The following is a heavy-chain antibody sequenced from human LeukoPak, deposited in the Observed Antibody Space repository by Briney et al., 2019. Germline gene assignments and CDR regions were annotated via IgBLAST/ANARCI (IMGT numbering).Heavy chain of an antibody. V-gene: IGHV4-39*01. D-gene: IGHD3-22*01. Sequence: SETLSLTCTVSGGSISSSSYYWGWIRQPPGKGLEWIGSIYYSGSTYYNPSLKSRVTISVDTSRNQFSLKLSSVTAADTAVYYCACLEYYYDSSGTDYWGQGTLVTVSS. CDR2: IYYSGST. CDR3: ACLEYYYDSSGTDY. CDR1: GGSISSSSYY. J-gene: IGHJ4*02.